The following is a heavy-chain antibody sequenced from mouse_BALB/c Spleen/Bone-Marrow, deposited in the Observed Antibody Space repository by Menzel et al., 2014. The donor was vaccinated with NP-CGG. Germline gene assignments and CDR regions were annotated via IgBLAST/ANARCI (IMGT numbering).Heavy chain of an antibody. Sequence: VQGVESGAELVKPGTSVKLSCKASGYNFTSYWINWVKLRPGQGLEWIGDIYPGSGSTNYNEKFKSKATLTVDKSSSTAYMQLSSLTSEDSAVYYCTRSEPFAYWGQGTLVTVSA. V-gene: IGHV1-55*01. CDR3: TRSEPFAY. CDR2: IYPGSGST. CDR1: GYNFTSYW. J-gene: IGHJ3*01.